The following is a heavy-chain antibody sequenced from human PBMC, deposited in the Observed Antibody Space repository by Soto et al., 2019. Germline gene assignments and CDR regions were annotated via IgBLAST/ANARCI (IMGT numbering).Heavy chain of an antibody. J-gene: IGHJ4*02. CDR3: AADWSNRPFDF. V-gene: IGHV1-58*01. CDR2: IVGGSGST. CDR1: GFTLTSAD. D-gene: IGHD3-3*01. Sequence: QMQLMQSGPEVKKPGTSLKVSCKASGFTLTSADVQWVRQTRGQRLDWIGWIVGGSGSTNYAQQFQGRLAITRDMSTSTVYMELSSLRSEDTAVYYCAADWSNRPFDFWGQGTLVTVSS.